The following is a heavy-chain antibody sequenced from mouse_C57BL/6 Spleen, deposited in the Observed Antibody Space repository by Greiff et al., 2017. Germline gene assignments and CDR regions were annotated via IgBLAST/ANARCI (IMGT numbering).Heavy chain of an antibody. D-gene: IGHD1-1*01. CDR3: ASHYGSSLYAMDY. J-gene: IGHJ4*01. CDR1: GYTFTSYW. Sequence: QVQLQQPGAELVRPGSSVKLSCKASGYTFTSYWTDWVKQRPGQGLEWIGNIYPSDSETHYNQKFKDKATLTVDKSSSTAYMQLSSLTSEDSAVYYCASHYGSSLYAMDYWGQGTSVTVSS. V-gene: IGHV1-61*01. CDR2: IYPSDSET.